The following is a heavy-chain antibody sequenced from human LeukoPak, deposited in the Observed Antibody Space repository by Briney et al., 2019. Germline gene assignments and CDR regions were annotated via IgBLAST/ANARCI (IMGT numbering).Heavy chain of an antibody. D-gene: IGHD2-15*01. CDR2: ISYDGSNK. V-gene: IGHV3-30*03. Sequence: GGSLRLSCAASGFTFSSYAMSWVRQAPGKGLEWVAVISYDGSNKYYADSVKGRFTISRDNSKNTLYLQMNSLRPEDTAVYYCATGAMGQVVVAATPGFDYWGQGTLVTVSS. J-gene: IGHJ4*02. CDR1: GFTFSSYA. CDR3: ATGAMGQVVVAATPGFDY.